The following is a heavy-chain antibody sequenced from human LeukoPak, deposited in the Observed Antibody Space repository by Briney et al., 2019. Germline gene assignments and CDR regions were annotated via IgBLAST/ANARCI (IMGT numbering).Heavy chain of an antibody. D-gene: IGHD3-10*01. J-gene: IGHJ6*03. CDR1: GFTFSSYA. V-gene: IGHV3-30-3*01. Sequence: GGSLRLSCAASGFTFSSYAMHWVRQAPGKGLEWVAVISDDGINYSYADSVKGRFTISRDNAKNSLYLQMNSLRAEDTAVYYCARFGGNYYYYYYMDVWGKGTTVTVSS. CDR2: ISDDGINY. CDR3: ARFGGNYYYYYYMDV.